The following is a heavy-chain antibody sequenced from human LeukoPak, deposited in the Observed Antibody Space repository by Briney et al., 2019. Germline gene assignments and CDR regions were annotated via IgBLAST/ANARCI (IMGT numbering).Heavy chain of an antibody. CDR2: IYTSGST. V-gene: IGHV4-4*07. CDR1: GGSISSYY. D-gene: IGHD3-22*01. CDR3: ARVRLYYYDSSQDWFDP. Sequence: PSETLSLTCTVSGGSISSYYWSWIRQPAGKGLEWIGRIYTSGSTNYNPSLKSRVTMSVDTSKNQFSLKLSSVTAADTAVYYCARVRLYYYDSSQDWFDPWGQGTLVTVSS. J-gene: IGHJ5*02.